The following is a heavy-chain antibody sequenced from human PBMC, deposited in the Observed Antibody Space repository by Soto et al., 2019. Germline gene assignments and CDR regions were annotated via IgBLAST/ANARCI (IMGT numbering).Heavy chain of an antibody. Sequence: PSETLSLTCTVSGGSISSYYWSWIRQPPGKGLEWIGYIYYSGSTNYNPSLKSRVTISVDTSKNQFSLKLSSVTAADTAVYYCARVWRWLAFDYWGQGTLVTVSS. CDR3: ARVWRWLAFDY. CDR1: GGSISSYY. J-gene: IGHJ4*02. D-gene: IGHD3-3*01. CDR2: IYYSGST. V-gene: IGHV4-59*01.